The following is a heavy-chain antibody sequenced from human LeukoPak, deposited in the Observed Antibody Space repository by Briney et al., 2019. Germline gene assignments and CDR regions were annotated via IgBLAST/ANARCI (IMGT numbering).Heavy chain of an antibody. D-gene: IGHD5-18*01. Sequence: GGSLRLSCAASGFTFSSYGMHWVRQAPGKGLEWVAFIRYDGSNKYYADSVKGRFTISRDNSKNTLYLQMNSLRAEDTAVYYCAKGGYSYGLADYWFDPWGQGTLVTVSS. V-gene: IGHV3-30*02. CDR1: GFTFSSYG. J-gene: IGHJ5*02. CDR2: IRYDGSNK. CDR3: AKGGYSYGLADYWFDP.